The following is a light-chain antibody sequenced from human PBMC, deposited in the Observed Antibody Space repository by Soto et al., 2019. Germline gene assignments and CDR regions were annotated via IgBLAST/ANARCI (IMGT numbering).Light chain of an antibody. V-gene: IGKV3-20*01. Sequence: EIVLTQSPGTLSLSPGERATLSCRASQRVSSSYLAWYQQKPGQAPRLLIYGASSRATGIPDRFSGSGSGTDFTLTISRLEPEDFAVYHCQQYGTSWTFGQGTKVEIK. CDR3: QQYGTSWT. J-gene: IGKJ1*01. CDR2: GAS. CDR1: QRVSSSY.